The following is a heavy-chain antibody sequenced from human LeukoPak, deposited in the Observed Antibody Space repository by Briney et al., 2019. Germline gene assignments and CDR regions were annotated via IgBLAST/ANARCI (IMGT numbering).Heavy chain of an antibody. J-gene: IGHJ4*02. CDR2: IYTSGST. CDR1: GGSISSYY. CDR3: AKYPPYSSGWYFDY. D-gene: IGHD6-19*01. Sequence: PSETLSLTCTVSGGSISSYYWSWIRQPAGKGLEWTGRIYTSGSTNYNPSLKSRVTMSVDTSKNQFSLKLSSVTAADTAVYYCAKYPPYSSGWYFDYWGQGTLVTVSS. V-gene: IGHV4-4*07.